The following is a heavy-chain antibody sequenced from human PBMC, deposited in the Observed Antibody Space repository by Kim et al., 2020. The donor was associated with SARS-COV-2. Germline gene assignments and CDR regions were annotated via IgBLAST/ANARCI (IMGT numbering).Heavy chain of an antibody. D-gene: IGHD6-13*01. CDR1: GGSISSYY. Sequence: SETLSLTCTVSGGSISSYYWSWIRQPPGKGLEWIGYIYYSGSTNYNPSLKSRVTISVDTSKNQFSLKLSSVTAADTAVYYCARDGGYSSSWYLYWGQGTLVTVSS. CDR3: ARDGGYSSSWYLY. V-gene: IGHV4-59*01. CDR2: IYYSGST. J-gene: IGHJ4*02.